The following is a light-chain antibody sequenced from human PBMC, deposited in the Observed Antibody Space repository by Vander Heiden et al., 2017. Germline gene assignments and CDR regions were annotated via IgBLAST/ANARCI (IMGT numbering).Light chain of an antibody. J-gene: IGKJ1*01. Sequence: DIQVTQFPSTLSAAVGEGVTITCRASQSISNHLAWYQQKPRKAPRLLICKASSLESGVPLRFSGSGSGTEFTLTISSLQPNDFATYYCQQFNSYPVTFGQGTKVKIK. CDR3: QQFNSYPVT. V-gene: IGKV1-5*03. CDR2: KAS. CDR1: QSISNH.